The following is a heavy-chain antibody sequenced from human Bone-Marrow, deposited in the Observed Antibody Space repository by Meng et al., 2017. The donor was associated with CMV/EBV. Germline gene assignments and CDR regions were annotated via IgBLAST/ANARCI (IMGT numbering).Heavy chain of an antibody. Sequence: ASVKVSCKASGYIFTKYGVNWMRQAPGQGREWMGWISAYNGDTMYAPKVQGRVTMTTDTSMSTDYMELRGLRSDDTAVYYCARDAGTIAVSGIGDYWGQGTLVTVSS. CDR2: ISAYNGDT. V-gene: IGHV1-18*01. D-gene: IGHD6-19*01. CDR3: ARDAGTIAVSGIGDY. CDR1: GYIFTKYG. J-gene: IGHJ4*02.